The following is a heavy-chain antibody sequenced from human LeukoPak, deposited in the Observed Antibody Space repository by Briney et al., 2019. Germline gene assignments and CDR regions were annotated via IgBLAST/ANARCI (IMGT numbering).Heavy chain of an antibody. CDR2: ISGGGGST. Sequence: PGGSLRLSCAASEFTFSRYAMSWVRQAPGKGLKWVSVISGGGGSTYYADSVKGRFTISRDNSKNTLYLQMNSLRAEDTAVYYCAKDALNYDSLTGIDYWGQGTLVTVSS. CDR3: AKDALNYDSLTGIDY. V-gene: IGHV3-23*01. J-gene: IGHJ4*02. D-gene: IGHD3-9*01. CDR1: EFTFSRYA.